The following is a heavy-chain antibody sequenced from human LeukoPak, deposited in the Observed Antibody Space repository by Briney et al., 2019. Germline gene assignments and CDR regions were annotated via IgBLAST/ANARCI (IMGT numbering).Heavy chain of an antibody. J-gene: IGHJ4*02. CDR1: GYTFTSYG. CDR2: ISAYNGNT. Sequence: TSVKVSCKASGYTFTSYGISWVRQARGQGLEWMGWISAYNGNTNYAQKLQGRVTMTTDTSTSTAYMELRSLRSDDTAVYDCARDNVVVTATTNFDYWGQGTLVTVSS. D-gene: IGHD2-21*02. CDR3: ARDNVVVTATTNFDY. V-gene: IGHV1-18*04.